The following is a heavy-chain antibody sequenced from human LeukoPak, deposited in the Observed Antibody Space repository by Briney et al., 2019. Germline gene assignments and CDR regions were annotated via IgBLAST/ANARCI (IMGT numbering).Heavy chain of an antibody. V-gene: IGHV3-11*06. Sequence: GGPLRLSCAASGFTFSDYYMSWIRQAPGKGLEWVSYISSSSSYTNYADSVKGRFTISRDNAKNSLYLQMNSLRAEDTAVYYCARDRVDYYGSGSYSTIYYFDYWGQGTLVTVSS. J-gene: IGHJ4*02. CDR1: GFTFSDYY. D-gene: IGHD3-10*01. CDR2: ISSSSSYT. CDR3: ARDRVDYYGSGSYSTIYYFDY.